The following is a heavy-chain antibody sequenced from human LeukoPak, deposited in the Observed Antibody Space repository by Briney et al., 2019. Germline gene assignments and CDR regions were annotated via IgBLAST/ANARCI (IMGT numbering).Heavy chain of an antibody. CDR2: IYYSGST. V-gene: IGHV4-59*08. Sequence: SETLSLTCTVSGGXISSYYCSWIRQPPGKGLEWIGYIYYSGSTNYNPSLKSRVTISVDTSKNQFSLKLSSVTAADTAVYYCARDSTFDYWGQGTLVTVSS. D-gene: IGHD4-11*01. J-gene: IGHJ4*02. CDR3: ARDSTFDY. CDR1: GGXISSYY.